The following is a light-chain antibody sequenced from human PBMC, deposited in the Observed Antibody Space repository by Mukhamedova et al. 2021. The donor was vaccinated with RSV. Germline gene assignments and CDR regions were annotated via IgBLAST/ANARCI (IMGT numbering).Light chain of an antibody. V-gene: IGKV1-39*01. CDR2: TAS. CDR3: QQSYSTPLT. J-gene: IGKJ4*01. Sequence: WYQRRVHGGAPKLLIYTASTLQSGVPSRFSGSGSGTDFTLTITSLQAEDFATYYCQQSYSTPLTFDGWTKVDIK.